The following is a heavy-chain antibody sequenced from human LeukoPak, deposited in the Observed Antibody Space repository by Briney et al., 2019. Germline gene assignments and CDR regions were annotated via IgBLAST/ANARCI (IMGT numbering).Heavy chain of an antibody. D-gene: IGHD6-13*01. Sequence: PSETLSLTCTVSGGSISSSSYYWGWIRQPPGKGLEWIGSIYYSGSTYYNPSLKSRVTISVDTSKNQFSLKLSSVTAADTAVHYCARDSSSWSGPFDYWGQGTLVTVSS. J-gene: IGHJ4*02. CDR3: ARDSSSWSGPFDY. CDR1: GGSISSSSYY. CDR2: IYYSGST. V-gene: IGHV4-39*07.